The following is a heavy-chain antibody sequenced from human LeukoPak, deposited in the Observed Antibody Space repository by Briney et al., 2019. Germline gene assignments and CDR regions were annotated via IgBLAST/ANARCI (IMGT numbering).Heavy chain of an antibody. Sequence: SGTLSLTCAVYGGSFSGYYWSWIRQPPGKGLEWIGEINHSGSTNYNPSLKSRVTISVDTSKNQFSLKLSSVTAADTAVYYCARKLGIFTVTTAFDYWGQGTLVTVSS. CDR3: ARKLGIFTVTTAFDY. CDR1: GGSFSGYY. V-gene: IGHV4-34*01. J-gene: IGHJ4*02. CDR2: INHSGST. D-gene: IGHD4-17*01.